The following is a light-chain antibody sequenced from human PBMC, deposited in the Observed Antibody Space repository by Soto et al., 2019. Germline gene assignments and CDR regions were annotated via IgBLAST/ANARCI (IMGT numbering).Light chain of an antibody. CDR2: AAA. V-gene: IGKV1-6*02. CDR3: LQYHNYPST. Sequence: AIQMAQSPSSLSASVGDRVTITCRASQGIGNDVGWYQQKPGKAPKLLIYAAATLQSGVPSRFSGSRSGTDFILTISSLQPEDFATYYWLQYHNYPSTFGRGTKVDIK. J-gene: IGKJ4*01. CDR1: QGIGND.